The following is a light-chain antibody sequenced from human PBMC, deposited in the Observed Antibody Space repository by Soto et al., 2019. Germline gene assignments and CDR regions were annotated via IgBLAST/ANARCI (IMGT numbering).Light chain of an antibody. J-gene: IGLJ3*02. CDR1: SSDVGGYNY. CDR3: SSYTTSNTWV. V-gene: IGLV2-14*01. CDR2: EVS. Sequence: QSALTQPASVSGSPGQSITIFCTGTSSDVGGYNYVSWFQQHPGEAPSLVIYEVSNRPSGVSNRFSASKSGNTASLTISGLQAEDEADYYCSSYTTSNTWVFGGGTKVTVL.